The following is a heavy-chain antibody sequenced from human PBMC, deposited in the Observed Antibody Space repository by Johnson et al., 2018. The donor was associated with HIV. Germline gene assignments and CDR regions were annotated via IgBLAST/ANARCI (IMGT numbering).Heavy chain of an antibody. CDR1: GFTFSSFG. V-gene: IGHV3-30*02. J-gene: IGHJ3*02. CDR3: AREGWRLYAFDI. D-gene: IGHD3-16*01. Sequence: QVQLVESGGGVVQPGGSRRLSCAASGFTFSSFGMHWVRQAPGKGLEWVAFMRYDGRNHYYADSVQGRFPISRHNSKNTLFLQMDSLRPEDTAVYYCAREGWRLYAFDIWGQGTMVTVSS. CDR2: MRYDGRNH.